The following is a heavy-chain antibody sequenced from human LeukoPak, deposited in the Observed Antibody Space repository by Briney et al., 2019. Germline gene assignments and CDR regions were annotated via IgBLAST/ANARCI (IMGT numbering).Heavy chain of an antibody. Sequence: ASVTVSCKTSGYTFTSYYIHWVRQAPGQGLEWMGIINPSGGSTSYAQKFQGRVTMTRDTSTSTVYMYLSSLRSEDTAVYYCARDSLYGVVDYWGQGTLVTVSS. CDR2: INPSGGST. CDR1: GYTFTSYY. CDR3: ARDSLYGVVDY. D-gene: IGHD4-17*01. V-gene: IGHV1-46*01. J-gene: IGHJ4*02.